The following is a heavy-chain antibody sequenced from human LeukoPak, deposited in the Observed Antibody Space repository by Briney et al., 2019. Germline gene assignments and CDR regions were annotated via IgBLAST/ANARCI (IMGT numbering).Heavy chain of an antibody. D-gene: IGHD1-14*01. V-gene: IGHV3-23*01. CDR3: ASRPRADMGPLDF. CDR1: GFTFSSYA. J-gene: IGHJ4*02. CDR2: ITGSGART. Sequence: GGSLTLSCAASGFTFSSYAMSWVRQAPGKGLEWVSSITGSGARTYYADSVKGRFTISRDNSKNTLYLQMNSLRADETAVYYCASRPRADMGPLDFWGQGTLVTVSS.